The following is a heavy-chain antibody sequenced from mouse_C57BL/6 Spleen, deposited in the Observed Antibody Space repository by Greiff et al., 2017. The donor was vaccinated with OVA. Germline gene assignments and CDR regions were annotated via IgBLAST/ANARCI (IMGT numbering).Heavy chain of an antibody. D-gene: IGHD1-1*01. Sequence: EVQLQQSGPELVKPGASVTISCKASGYTFTDYYMNWVKQSHGKSLEWIGDINPNNGGTSYNQKFKGKATLTVDKSSSTAYMELRSLTSEDSAVYYCARDYGSSYGFAYWGQGTLVTVSA. CDR1: GYTFTDYY. CDR3: ARDYGSSYGFAY. J-gene: IGHJ3*01. V-gene: IGHV1-26*01. CDR2: INPNNGGT.